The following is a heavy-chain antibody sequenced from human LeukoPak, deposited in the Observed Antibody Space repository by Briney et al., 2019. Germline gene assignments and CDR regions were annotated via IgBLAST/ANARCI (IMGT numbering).Heavy chain of an antibody. CDR1: GITLSNSA. J-gene: IGHJ4*02. CDR3: ARVEVVIDY. D-gene: IGHD3-3*01. CDR2: ISSSGNTK. Sequence: TGGSLRLSCAASGITLSNSAMSWVRQAPGKGLEWVSYISSSGNTKFYADSVKGRFAISRDNAKNSLYLQMNSLRDEDTAVYYCARVEVVIDYWGQGTLVTVSS. V-gene: IGHV3-48*02.